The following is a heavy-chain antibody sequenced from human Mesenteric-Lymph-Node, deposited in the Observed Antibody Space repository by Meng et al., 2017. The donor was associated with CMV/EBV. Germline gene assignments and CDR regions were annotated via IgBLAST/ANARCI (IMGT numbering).Heavy chain of an antibody. Sequence: GESLKISCAASGFTFSSYAMHWVRQAPGKGLEYVSAISSNGGSTYYADSVKGRFTISRDNSKNTLYLQMGSLRAEDMAVYYCARGETYYDFWSGYYYYYYGMDVWGQGTTVTVS. CDR1: GFTFSSYA. CDR3: ARGETYYDFWSGYYYYYYGMDV. V-gene: IGHV3-64*02. CDR2: ISSNGGST. D-gene: IGHD3-3*01. J-gene: IGHJ6*02.